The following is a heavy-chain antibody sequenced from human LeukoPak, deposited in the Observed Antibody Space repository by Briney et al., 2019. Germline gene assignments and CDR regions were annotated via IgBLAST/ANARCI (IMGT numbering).Heavy chain of an antibody. CDR3: ETDDILTGSRFDY. V-gene: IGHV4-59*08. CDR1: GGSISSYY. J-gene: IGHJ4*02. CDR2: ISYSGVT. D-gene: IGHD3-9*01. Sequence: SETLSLTCTVPGGSISSYYWSWIRQPPGKGLYWIGYISYSGVTNYNPSLNNRVILSVETSKNQFSLKLTSVTPADTAVYYCETDDILTGSRFDYWGQGTLVTVSS.